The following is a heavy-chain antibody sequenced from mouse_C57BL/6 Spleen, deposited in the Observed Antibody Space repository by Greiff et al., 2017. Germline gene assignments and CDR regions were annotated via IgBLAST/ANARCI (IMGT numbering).Heavy chain of an antibody. CDR3: ARQNLIYDGNDMDY. CDR1: GYTFTGYW. Sequence: QVQLQQSGAELMKPGASVKLSCKATGYTFTGYWIEWVKQRPGHGLEWIGEILPGSGSTNYNENFNGKATFTADKSTNTAYMQLSSLTTEDTAIYYCARQNLIYDGNDMDYWGQGTTLTVSS. D-gene: IGHD2-2*01. V-gene: IGHV1-9*01. CDR2: ILPGSGST. J-gene: IGHJ2*01.